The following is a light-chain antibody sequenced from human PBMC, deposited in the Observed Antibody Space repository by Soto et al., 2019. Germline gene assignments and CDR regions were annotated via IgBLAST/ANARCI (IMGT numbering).Light chain of an antibody. J-gene: IGLJ2*01. CDR1: SSDVGGYNF. CDR2: EVS. Sequence: QSALTQPPSASGSPGQSVTISCTGTSSDVGGYNFVSWYQQHPGKAPKLMIYEVSERPSGVPDRFSGSKTGNTASLTVSWLQAEDEGDYYCSLYEGSNIVVFGGGTKLTV. V-gene: IGLV2-8*01. CDR3: SLYEGSNIVV.